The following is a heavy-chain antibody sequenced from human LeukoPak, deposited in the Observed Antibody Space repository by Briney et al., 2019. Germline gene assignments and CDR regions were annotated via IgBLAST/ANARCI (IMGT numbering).Heavy chain of an antibody. J-gene: IGHJ4*02. CDR2: IYTSGST. CDR1: GGSISSYY. Sequence: KPSETLSLTCTVSGGSISSYYWSWIRQPAGKGLEWIGRIYTSGSTNYNPSLKSRVTMSVDTSKNQFSLKLSSVTAADTAVYYCARDNFLRGYSFIDYWGQGTLVTVSS. CDR3: ARDNFLRGYSFIDY. D-gene: IGHD5-18*01. V-gene: IGHV4-4*07.